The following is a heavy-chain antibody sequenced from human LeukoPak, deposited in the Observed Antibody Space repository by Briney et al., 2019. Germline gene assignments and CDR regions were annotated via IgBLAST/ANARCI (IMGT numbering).Heavy chain of an antibody. D-gene: IGHD6-13*01. Sequence: SVKVSCKASGGTFSSYAISWVRQAPGQGLEWMGRIIPILGIANYAQKFQGRVTITADKSTSTAYMELSSLRSEDTAVYYCAGSIAAAGTAYFDYWGQGTLVTVSS. CDR2: IIPILGIA. CDR1: GGTFSSYA. V-gene: IGHV1-69*04. J-gene: IGHJ4*02. CDR3: AGSIAAAGTAYFDY.